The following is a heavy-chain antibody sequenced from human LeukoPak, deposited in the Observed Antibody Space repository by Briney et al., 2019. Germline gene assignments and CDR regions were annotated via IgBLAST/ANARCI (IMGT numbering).Heavy chain of an antibody. D-gene: IGHD5-18*01. CDR1: GYTFTGYY. CDR3: ARAPRGYSYGYDY. J-gene: IGHJ4*02. V-gene: IGHV1-2*02. CDR2: INPNSGGT. Sequence: ASVKVSCKASGYTFTGYYMHWARQAPGQGLEWMGWINPNSGGTNYAQKFQGRVTMTRDTSISTAYMELSRLRSDDTAVYYCARAPRGYSYGYDYWGQGTLVTVSS.